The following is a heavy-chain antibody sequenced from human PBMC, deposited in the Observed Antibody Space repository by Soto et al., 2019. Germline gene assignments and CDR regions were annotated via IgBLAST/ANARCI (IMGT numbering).Heavy chain of an antibody. CDR1: GGSFSGYY. CDR3: ARETARYYDILTGYYGYYGMDV. D-gene: IGHD3-9*01. V-gene: IGHV4-34*01. Sequence: ETLSLTCAVYGGSFSGYYWSWIRQPPGKGLEWIGEINHSGSTNYNPSLKSRVTISVDTSKNQFSLKLSSVTAADTAVYYCARETARYYDILTGYYGYYGMDVWGQGTTVTVSS. CDR2: INHSGST. J-gene: IGHJ6*02.